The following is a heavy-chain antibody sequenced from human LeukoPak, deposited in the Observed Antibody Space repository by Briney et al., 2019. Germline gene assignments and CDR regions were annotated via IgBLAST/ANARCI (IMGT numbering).Heavy chain of an antibody. Sequence: GSLRLSCAASGFTFTSYSMNWVRQPPGKGLEWIGSMYYSGTTYYNPSLKSRVTISVDTSKNQFSLKLNSVTAADTAVYYCARHYGPWGQGTLVTVSS. D-gene: IGHD3-10*01. V-gene: IGHV4-39*01. CDR3: ARHYGP. J-gene: IGHJ5*02. CDR2: MYYSGTT. CDR1: GFTFTSYS.